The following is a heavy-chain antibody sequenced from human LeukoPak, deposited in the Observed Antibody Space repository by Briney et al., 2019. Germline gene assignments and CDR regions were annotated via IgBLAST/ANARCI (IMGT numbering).Heavy chain of an antibody. J-gene: IGHJ1*01. D-gene: IGHD6-13*01. V-gene: IGHV3-23*01. CDR1: GFTFSSYA. Sequence: GGSLRLSCAASGFTFSSYAMSWVRQAPGKGLEWVSAISGSGGSTYYADSVKGRFTISRDNSKNTLYLQMNSLRAEDTAVYYCAKDVPRIAAAGVGYFQHWGQGTLVTVSS. CDR3: AKDVPRIAAAGVGYFQH. CDR2: ISGSGGST.